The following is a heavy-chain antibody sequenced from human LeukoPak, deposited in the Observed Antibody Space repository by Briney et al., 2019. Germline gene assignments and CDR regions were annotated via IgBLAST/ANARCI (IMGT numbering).Heavy chain of an antibody. V-gene: IGHV4-59*01. CDR1: GGSFSGYY. J-gene: IGHJ5*02. CDR2: IYYSGRT. CDR3: ARAETQYYDFWSGYHNWFDP. D-gene: IGHD3-3*01. Sequence: SETLSLTCAVYGGSFSGYYWSWIRQPPGKGLEWIGYIYYSGRTNYNPSLKSRITILVDTSKNQLSLKLSSVTAADTAVYYCARAETQYYDFWSGYHNWFDPWGQGTLVTVSS.